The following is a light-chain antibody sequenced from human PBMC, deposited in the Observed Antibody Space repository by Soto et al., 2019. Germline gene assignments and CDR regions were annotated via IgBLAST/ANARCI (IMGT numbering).Light chain of an antibody. Sequence: DIQLTPAPTFLSVSVGDKITITLRASQGISNYLAWYQQKPGKAPNLLIHTASYLQTGVPSRFSGSGSGTEFTLTISSLQPEDFATYYCQQRHSYPITFGQGTRLEIK. V-gene: IGKV1-9*01. CDR3: QQRHSYPIT. CDR2: TAS. CDR1: QGISNY. J-gene: IGKJ5*01.